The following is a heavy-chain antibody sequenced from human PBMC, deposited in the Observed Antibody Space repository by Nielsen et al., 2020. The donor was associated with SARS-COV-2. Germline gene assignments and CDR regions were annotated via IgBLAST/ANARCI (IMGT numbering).Heavy chain of an antibody. J-gene: IGHJ3*02. V-gene: IGHV3-7*01. Sequence: GGSLRLSCAASGFSFNSYWMSWVRQAPGKGLEWVANIKQDGGEKYYVDSVKGRFTISRDNAKNSLSLQMNSLRAEDTAVYYCARESVTGTDAFDIWGQGTVVTVSS. CDR1: GFSFNSYW. D-gene: IGHD6-19*01. CDR3: ARESVTGTDAFDI. CDR2: IKQDGGEK.